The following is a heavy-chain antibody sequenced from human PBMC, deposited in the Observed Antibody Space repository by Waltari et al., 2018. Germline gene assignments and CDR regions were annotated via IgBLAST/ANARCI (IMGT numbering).Heavy chain of an antibody. J-gene: IGHJ6*02. V-gene: IGHV4-38-2*01. Sequence: QVQLQESGPGLVKPSETLSLTCAVSGYSISSGYYWGWIRQPPGKGLEWIGSIYHSGSTYSNPSLKSRVTISGDTSKNQFSLKLSSVTAADTAVYYCARRGYYYYGMDVWGQGTTVTVSS. CDR2: IYHSGST. CDR3: ARRGYYYYGMDV. CDR1: GYSISSGYY. D-gene: IGHD3-10*01.